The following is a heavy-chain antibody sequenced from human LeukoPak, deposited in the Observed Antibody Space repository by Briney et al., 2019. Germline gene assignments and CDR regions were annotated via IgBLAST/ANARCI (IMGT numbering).Heavy chain of an antibody. CDR3: ARHRDCSTPTCVPG. Sequence: SETLSLTCGISGDSVSSNGAAWNWIRQSPSRGLEWLGRTYYRSRWLNDFAPSVKSRIIISPDISKNQFSLQLSSVTPEDTAVYYCARHRDCSTPTCVPGWGQGILVTVSS. D-gene: IGHD2-2*01. J-gene: IGHJ4*02. CDR2: TYYRSRWLN. V-gene: IGHV6-1*01. CDR1: GDSVSSNGAA.